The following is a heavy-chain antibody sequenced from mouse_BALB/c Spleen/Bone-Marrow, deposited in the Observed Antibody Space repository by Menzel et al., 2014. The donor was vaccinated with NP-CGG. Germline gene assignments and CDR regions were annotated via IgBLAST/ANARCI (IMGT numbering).Heavy chain of an antibody. CDR1: GYTFSSYW. Sequence: QVQLKESGAELMKPGASVKISCKATGYTFSSYWIEWVKQRPGHGLKWIGEILPGSGSTNYNEKFKGKATFTADTSSNTAYMQLSSLTSEDSAVYYCARVSDGYYSYWYFDVWGAGTTVTVSS. CDR3: ARVSDGYYSYWYFDV. J-gene: IGHJ1*01. V-gene: IGHV1-9*01. CDR2: ILPGSGST. D-gene: IGHD2-3*01.